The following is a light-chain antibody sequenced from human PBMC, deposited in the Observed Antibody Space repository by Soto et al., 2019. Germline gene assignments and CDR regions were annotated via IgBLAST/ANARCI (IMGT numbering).Light chain of an antibody. CDR2: GAA. CDR3: QQHNNWPPWT. J-gene: IGKJ1*01. CDR1: QSVSSN. V-gene: IGKV3-15*01. Sequence: EIVMTQSPATLSVSPGERATLSCRASQSVSSNLAWYQLKPGQAPRLLMYGAATRATSIPDRFSGSGSGTEFPLNISSLQSEDFAVYYCQQHNNWPPWTCGQGTKVEIK.